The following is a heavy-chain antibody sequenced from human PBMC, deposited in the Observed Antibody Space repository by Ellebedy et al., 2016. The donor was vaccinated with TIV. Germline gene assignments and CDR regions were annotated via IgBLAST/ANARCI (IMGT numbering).Heavy chain of an antibody. V-gene: IGHV3-23*01. Sequence: GGSLRLSXAASGFTFSSYAMSWVRQAPGKGLEWVSAISGSGGSTYYADSVKGRFTISRDNSKNTLYLQMNSLRAEDTAVYYCARWTEYYDFWSGYYGYNWFDPWGQGTLVTVSS. J-gene: IGHJ5*02. CDR2: ISGSGGST. CDR1: GFTFSSYA. CDR3: ARWTEYYDFWSGYYGYNWFDP. D-gene: IGHD3-3*01.